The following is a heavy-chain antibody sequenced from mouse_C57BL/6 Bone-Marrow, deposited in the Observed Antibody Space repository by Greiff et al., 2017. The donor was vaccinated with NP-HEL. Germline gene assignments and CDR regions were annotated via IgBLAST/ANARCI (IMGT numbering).Heavy chain of an antibody. V-gene: IGHV5-6*01. CDR2: ISSGGSYT. CDR1: GFPFSSYG. Sequence: EVKLVESGGDLVKPGGSLKLSCAASGFPFSSYGMSWVRQTPDKRLEWVATISSGGSYTYYPDSVKGRFTISRDNAKNTLYLQMSSLKSEDTAMYYCARHDMVTTTDWYFDVWGTGTTVTVSS. J-gene: IGHJ1*03. D-gene: IGHD2-2*01. CDR3: ARHDMVTTTDWYFDV.